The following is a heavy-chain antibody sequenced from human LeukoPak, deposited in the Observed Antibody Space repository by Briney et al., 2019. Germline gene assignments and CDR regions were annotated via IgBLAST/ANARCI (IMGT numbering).Heavy chain of an antibody. CDR3: ARDSSGWYDVRGGYDY. J-gene: IGHJ4*02. V-gene: IGHV4-59*12. D-gene: IGHD6-19*01. CDR1: GGSISSYY. CDR2: IYYSGST. Sequence: PSETLSLTCTVSGGSISSYYWSWIRQPPGKGLEWIGYIYYSGSTNYNPSLNSRVTISVDTSKNQFSLKLSSVTAADTAVYYCARDSSGWYDVRGGYDYWGQGTLVTVSS.